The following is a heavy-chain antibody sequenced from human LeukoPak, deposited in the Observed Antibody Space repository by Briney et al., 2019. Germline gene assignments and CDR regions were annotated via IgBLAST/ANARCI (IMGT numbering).Heavy chain of an antibody. CDR3: ARGYYYDSSGVRGGYYFDY. CDR2: INPNSGGT. D-gene: IGHD3-22*01. Sequence: ASVKVSCKASGYTFTGYYMHWVRQAPGQGLEWMGWINPNSGGTNYAQKFQGRVTMTRDTSISTAYMELSRLRSDDTAVYYCARGYYYDSSGVRGGYYFDYWGQGTLVTVSS. J-gene: IGHJ4*02. V-gene: IGHV1-2*02. CDR1: GYTFTGYY.